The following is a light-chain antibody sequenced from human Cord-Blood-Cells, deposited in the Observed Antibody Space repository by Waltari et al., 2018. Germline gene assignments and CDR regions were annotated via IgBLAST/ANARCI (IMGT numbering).Light chain of an antibody. CDR2: AAS. CDR3: QQSYSTPLS. CDR1: QSISSY. V-gene: IGKV1-39*01. J-gene: IGKJ4*01. Sequence: PSSLSASVGDRVTITCRASQSISSYLNWYQQKPGKAPKLLIYAASSLQSGVPSRFSGSGSGTDFTLTISSLQPEDFATYYCQQSYSTPLSFGGGTKVEIK.